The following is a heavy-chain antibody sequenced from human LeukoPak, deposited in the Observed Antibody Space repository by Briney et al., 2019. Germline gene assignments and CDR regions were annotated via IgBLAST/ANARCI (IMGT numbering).Heavy chain of an antibody. J-gene: IGHJ5*02. Sequence: SETLSLTCAVYGGSFSGYYWSWIRQPPGKGLEWIGEINHSGSTNYNPSLKSRVTISVDTSKNQFSLKLSSVTAADTAVYYRARGGVVVVAATGNWFDPWGQGTLVTVSS. CDR1: GGSFSGYY. CDR2: INHSGST. CDR3: ARGGVVVVAATGNWFDP. D-gene: IGHD2-15*01. V-gene: IGHV4-34*01.